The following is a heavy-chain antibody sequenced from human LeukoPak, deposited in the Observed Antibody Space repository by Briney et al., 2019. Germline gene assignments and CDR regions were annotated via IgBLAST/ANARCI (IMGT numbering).Heavy chain of an antibody. CDR1: GGSISSSSYY. V-gene: IGHV4-39*07. CDR2: IYYSGST. Sequence: PSETLSLTCTVSGGSISSSSYYWGWIRQPPGKGLEWIGSIYYSGSTYYNPSLKSRVTISVDTSKNQFSLKLSSVTAADTAVYYCARDFIAAAGMWFDPWGQGTLVTVSS. J-gene: IGHJ5*02. CDR3: ARDFIAAAGMWFDP. D-gene: IGHD6-13*01.